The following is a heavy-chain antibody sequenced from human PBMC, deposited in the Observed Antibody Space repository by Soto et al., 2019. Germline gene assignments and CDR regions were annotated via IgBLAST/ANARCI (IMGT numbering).Heavy chain of an antibody. Sequence: QVQLVESGGGVVQPGRSLRLSCAASGFTFSSYGMHWVRQAPGKGLEGVAVISSDGSDKYYADSVKGRFTISRDNSKNTLYVQLNRMRAEDTALYYCARDRLYGAGLIDVWGQGTTVTVSS. D-gene: IGHD3-10*01. V-gene: IGHV3-30-3*01. CDR2: ISSDGSDK. J-gene: IGHJ6*02. CDR3: ARDRLYGAGLIDV. CDR1: GFTFSSYG.